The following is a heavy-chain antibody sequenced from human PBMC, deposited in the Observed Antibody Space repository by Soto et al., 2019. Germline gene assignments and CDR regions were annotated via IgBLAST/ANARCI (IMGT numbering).Heavy chain of an antibody. V-gene: IGHV4-34*01. CDR3: ARDTVTTIAGAYTWFAP. CDR2: INHSGST. J-gene: IGHJ5*02. D-gene: IGHD4-4*01. CDR1: GGSCSGYY. Sequence: SETLSLTCAVYGGSCSGYYWSWIRQPPWKGLEWIGEINHSGSTNYNPSLKSRVTISVDTSKNQFSLKLSSVTAADTAVYYCARDTVTTIAGAYTWFAPWGQGTLVTVSS.